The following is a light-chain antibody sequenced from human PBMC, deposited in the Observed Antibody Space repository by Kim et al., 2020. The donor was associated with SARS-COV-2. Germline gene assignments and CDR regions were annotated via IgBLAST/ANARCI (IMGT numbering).Light chain of an antibody. CDR2: DAA. CDR1: HNVDIS. V-gene: IGKV3-11*01. Sequence: PGESATLSCRARHNVDISLAWYQQTPGRAPRLLIYDAAIRAAGIPDRFRASGSGTDFTLTIGSLAPEDFAVYYCQQRGNWPPALTFGGGTKVDIK. J-gene: IGKJ4*01. CDR3: QQRGNWPPALT.